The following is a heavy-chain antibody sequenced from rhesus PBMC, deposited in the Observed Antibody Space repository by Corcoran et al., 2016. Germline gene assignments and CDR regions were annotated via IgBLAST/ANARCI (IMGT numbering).Heavy chain of an antibody. D-gene: IGHD2-21*01. CDR3: AGVWYYWYFDL. CDR2: IGGSSGST. V-gene: IGHV4-127*01. CDR1: GYSISSGYG. J-gene: IGHJ2*01. Sequence: QVQLQESGPGLVKPSETLSLTCAVSGYSISSGYGWSWIRQPPGKGLEGIGSIGGSSGSTNYNPSLKSRVTLSTATSRRQYSLKLSSVPSAGTAVYCCAGVWYYWYFDLWGPRTPITISS.